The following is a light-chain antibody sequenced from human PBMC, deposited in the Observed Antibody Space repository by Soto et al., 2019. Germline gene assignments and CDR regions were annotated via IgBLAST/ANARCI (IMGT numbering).Light chain of an antibody. Sequence: EIVMTQSPATLSVSPGERATLSCRASQRLSSNLAWYQQKPGQAPRLLIYGVSTRATGIPARFRGSGSGTEFTLTISSLQSEDSAVYYCQQYKNWLALTFGGGTKVEIK. CDR3: QQYKNWLALT. CDR1: QRLSSN. CDR2: GVS. J-gene: IGKJ4*01. V-gene: IGKV3-15*01.